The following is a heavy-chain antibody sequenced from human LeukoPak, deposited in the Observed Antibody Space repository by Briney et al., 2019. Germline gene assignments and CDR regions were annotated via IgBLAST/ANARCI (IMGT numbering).Heavy chain of an antibody. J-gene: IGHJ6*02. D-gene: IGHD3-9*01. V-gene: IGHV4-4*02. Sequence: PSETLSLTCAVSGGSISSSNWWSWVRQPPGKGLEWIGEIYHSGSTNYNPSLKSRVTISVDTSKNQFSLKLSSVTAADTAVYYCARIRFILTGYYNRGYYYGMDVWGQGTTVTVSS. CDR1: GGSISSSNW. CDR2: IYHSGST. CDR3: ARIRFILTGYYNRGYYYGMDV.